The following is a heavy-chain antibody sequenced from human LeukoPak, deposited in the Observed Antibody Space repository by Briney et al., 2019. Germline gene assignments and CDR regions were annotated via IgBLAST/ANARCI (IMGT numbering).Heavy chain of an antibody. CDR3: ARGRDSSSSYFY. D-gene: IGHD6-6*01. CDR2: IIPIFGTA. Sequence: ASVKLSCKASGGTFSSYAISWVRQAPGQGLEWMGGIIPIFGTANYAQKFQGRVTITADESTSTAYMELSSLRSEDTAVYYCARGRDSSSSYFYWGQGTLVTVSS. J-gene: IGHJ4*02. V-gene: IGHV1-69*13. CDR1: GGTFSSYA.